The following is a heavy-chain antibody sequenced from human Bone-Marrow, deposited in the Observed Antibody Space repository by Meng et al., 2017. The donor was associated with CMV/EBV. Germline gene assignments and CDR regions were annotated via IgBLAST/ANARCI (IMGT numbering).Heavy chain of an antibody. CDR3: AREGSGNWLTVTTSYYYYYYGMDV. CDR2: ISSSSSYI. CDR1: GFTFSSYS. V-gene: IGHV3-21*01. J-gene: IGHJ6*02. Sequence: GGSLRLSCAASGFTFSSYSMNWVRQAPGKGLEWVSSISSSSSYIYYADSVKGRFTISRDNAKNSLYLQMDSLRAEDTAVYYCAREGSGNWLTVTTSYYYYYYGMDVWGQGTTVTVYS. D-gene: IGHD4-11*01.